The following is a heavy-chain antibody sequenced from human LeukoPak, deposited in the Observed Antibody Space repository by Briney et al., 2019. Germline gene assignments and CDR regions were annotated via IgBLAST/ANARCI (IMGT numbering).Heavy chain of an antibody. CDR2: IKQDGSEK. CDR1: GFTFSSYW. J-gene: IGHJ5*02. V-gene: IGHV3-7*01. D-gene: IGHD3-3*01. CDR3: ARDKGSSTYYDFWSGYCWFDP. Sequence: GGSLRLSCEASGFTFSSYWMSWVRQAPGKGQEWVANIKQDGSEKYYVDSVKGRFTISRDNAKNSLYLQMNSLRAEDTAVYYCARDKGSSTYYDFWSGYCWFDPWGQGTLVTVSS.